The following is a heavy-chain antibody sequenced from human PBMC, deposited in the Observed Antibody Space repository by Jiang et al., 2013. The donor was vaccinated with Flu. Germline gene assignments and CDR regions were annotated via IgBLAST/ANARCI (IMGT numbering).Heavy chain of an antibody. V-gene: IGHV4-30-2*05. J-gene: IGHJ4*02. CDR3: ARDRGMYYYDSSGYDY. Sequence: NPSLKSRVTISVDTSKNQFSLKLSSVTAADTAVYYCARDRGMYYYDSSGYDYWGQGTLVTVSS. D-gene: IGHD3-22*01.